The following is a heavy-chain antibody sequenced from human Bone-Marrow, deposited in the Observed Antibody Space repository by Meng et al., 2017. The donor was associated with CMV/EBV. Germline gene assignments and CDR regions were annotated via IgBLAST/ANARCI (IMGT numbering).Heavy chain of an antibody. CDR2: ISSNDTTI. CDR1: GFIFSDYY. Sequence: GGSLRLSCAASGFIFSDYYMSWIRQAPGKGLEWVSYISSNDTTIYYADSVKGRFTISRDNSKNTLYLQMNSLRAEDTAVYYCAKDLRGYCSSTSCYGGFDPWGQGTLVTVSS. D-gene: IGHD2-2*01. J-gene: IGHJ5*02. CDR3: AKDLRGYCSSTSCYGGFDP. V-gene: IGHV3-11*04.